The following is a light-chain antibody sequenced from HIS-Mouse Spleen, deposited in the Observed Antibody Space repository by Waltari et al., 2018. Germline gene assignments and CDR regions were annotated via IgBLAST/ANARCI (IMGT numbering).Light chain of an antibody. J-gene: IGLJ1*01. CDR3: CSYAGSYTGV. V-gene: IGLV2-11*01. CDR2: YVS. Sequence: QSALTQPRSVSGSPGQSVPIPCTGTSSDVGGYHSVSWYPQHPGKAPKLMIYYVSKRPSGVPDRFSGSKSGNTASLTISGLQAEDEADYYCCSYAGSYTGVFGTGTKVTVL. CDR1: SSDVGGYHS.